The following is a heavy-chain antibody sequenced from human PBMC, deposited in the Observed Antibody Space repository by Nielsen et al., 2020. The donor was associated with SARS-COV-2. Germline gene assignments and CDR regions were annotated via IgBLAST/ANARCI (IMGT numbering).Heavy chain of an antibody. CDR2: IIPIFGTA. J-gene: IGHJ6*02. V-gene: IGHV1-69*01. D-gene: IGHD3-10*01. CDR3: ARGWGGLYRGSDPYYGMDV. Sequence: WVRQAPGQGLEWMGGIIPIFGTANYAQKFQGRVTITADESTSTAYMELSSLRSEDTAVYYCARGWGGLYRGSDPYYGMDVWGQGTTVTVSS.